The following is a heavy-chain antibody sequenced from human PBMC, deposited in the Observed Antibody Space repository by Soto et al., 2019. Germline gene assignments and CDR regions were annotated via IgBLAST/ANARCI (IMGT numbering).Heavy chain of an antibody. CDR2: IKEDGSEK. V-gene: IGHV3-7*01. CDR3: ARDRSLAY. J-gene: IGHJ4*02. Sequence: PGGSLRLSCVDSGFTFSANWMTWVRQAPGKGLEWVANIKEDGSEKYYADSVKGRFTISRDNAKKSLYLQMNSLRDEDSAVYYCARDRSLAYWGQGTLVTVSS. CDR1: GFTFSANW.